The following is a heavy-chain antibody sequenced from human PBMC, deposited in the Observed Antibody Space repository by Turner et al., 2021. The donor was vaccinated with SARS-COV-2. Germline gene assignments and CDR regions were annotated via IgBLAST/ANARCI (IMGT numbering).Heavy chain of an antibody. J-gene: IGHJ6*02. CDR3: ARRMDTAMDYYGMDV. Sequence: QLQLQASDPGLVKPSETLSLTCPVSGGSISSSTYYWGWIRQPPGKGLEWMGNIYYSGITYYNPSLESRVIITVDKYKNQFSLKLSTVTAADTAVYYCARRMDTAMDYYGMDVWGQGTTVTVSS. CDR2: IYYSGIT. D-gene: IGHD5-18*01. V-gene: IGHV4-39*01. CDR1: GGSISSSTYY.